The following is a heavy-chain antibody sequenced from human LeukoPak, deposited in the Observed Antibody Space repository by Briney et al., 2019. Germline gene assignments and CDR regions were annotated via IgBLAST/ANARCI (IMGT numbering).Heavy chain of an antibody. CDR2: IYYSGST. CDR1: GGSISSYY. CDR3: ARFSYDSSGYYDAFDI. D-gene: IGHD3-22*01. V-gene: IGHV4-59*01. Sequence: SETLSLTCTVSGGSISSYYWSWIRQPPGKGLEWIGYIYYSGSTNYNPSLKSRVTISVDTSKNQFSLKLSSVTAADTAVYYCARFSYDSSGYYDAFDIWGQGTMVTVSS. J-gene: IGHJ3*02.